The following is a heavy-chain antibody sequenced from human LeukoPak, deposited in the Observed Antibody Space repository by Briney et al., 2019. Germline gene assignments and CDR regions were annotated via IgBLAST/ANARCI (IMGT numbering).Heavy chain of an antibody. V-gene: IGHV3-66*01. J-gene: IGHJ4*02. Sequence: GGSLRLSCAASGFPVSSNYMSWVRQAPGKGLEWVSVIYSGGSTYYADSVKGRFTISRDNSKNTLYLQMNSLRAEDTAVYYCARSDGDYPRGDYWGQGTLVTVSS. D-gene: IGHD4-17*01. CDR2: IYSGGST. CDR3: ARSDGDYPRGDY. CDR1: GFPVSSNY.